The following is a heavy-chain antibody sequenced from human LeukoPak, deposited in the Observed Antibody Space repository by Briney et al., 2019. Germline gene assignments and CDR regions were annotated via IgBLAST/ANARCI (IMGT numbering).Heavy chain of an antibody. CDR3: TKFTSIAARPDY. D-gene: IGHD6-6*01. V-gene: IGHV3-73*01. J-gene: IGHJ4*02. CDR1: GFTFSGSA. Sequence: GGSLRLSCAASGFTFSGSAMHRVRQASGKGLEWVGRIRSKANSYATAYAASVKGRFTISRDDSKNTAYLQMNSLKTEDTAVYYCTKFTSIAARPDYWGQGTLVTVSS. CDR2: IRSKANSYAT.